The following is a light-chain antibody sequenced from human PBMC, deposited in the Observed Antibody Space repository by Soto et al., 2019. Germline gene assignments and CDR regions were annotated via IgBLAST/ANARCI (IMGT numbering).Light chain of an antibody. CDR1: QSVSSSY. Sequence: EIVLTQSPGTLSLSPGERATLSCWASQSVSSSYLAWYQQKPGQAPRLLIYGASSRATGIPDRFSGSGSGPDFTLIISRLEPEDFPLYYCQQYGSPITFGQGTRLVIK. CDR2: GAS. J-gene: IGKJ5*01. CDR3: QQYGSPIT. V-gene: IGKV3-20*01.